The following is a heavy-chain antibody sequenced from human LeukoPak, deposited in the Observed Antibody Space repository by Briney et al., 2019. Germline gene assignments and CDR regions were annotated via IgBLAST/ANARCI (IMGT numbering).Heavy chain of an antibody. D-gene: IGHD4-17*01. CDR3: AREPYYGDYVPHYYYMDV. CDR2: IIPIFGAA. CDR1: GGTFSSYA. Sequence: ASVKVSCKASGGTFSSYAISWVRQAPGQGLEWMGGIIPIFGAANYAQKFQGRVTITADESTSTAYMELSSLRSEDTAVYYCAREPYYGDYVPHYYYMDVWGKGTTVTVSS. J-gene: IGHJ6*03. V-gene: IGHV1-69*13.